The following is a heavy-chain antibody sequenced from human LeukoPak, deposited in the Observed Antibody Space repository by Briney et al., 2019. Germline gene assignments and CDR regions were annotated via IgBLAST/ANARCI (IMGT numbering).Heavy chain of an antibody. Sequence: ASVKISCKASGYTLTSHYVHWVRQTPGQGLERMGIIHPSGGNSRNTQNFQGRVTMTRDTSTSTVYLELSSLRSEDTAVYYCARDCSSTTCQGPVLDFWGQGTLVTVCS. CDR2: IHPSGGNS. CDR3: ARDCSSTTCQGPVLDF. D-gene: IGHD2/OR15-2a*01. V-gene: IGHV1-46*01. J-gene: IGHJ4*02. CDR1: GYTLTSHY.